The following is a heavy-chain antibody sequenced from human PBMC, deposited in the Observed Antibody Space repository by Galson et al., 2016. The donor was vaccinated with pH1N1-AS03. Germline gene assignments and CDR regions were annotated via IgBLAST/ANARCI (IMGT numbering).Heavy chain of an antibody. Sequence: SLRLSCAASGFTFSNAWMSWVRQAPGKGLEWVGRIKSNTDGGTIEYAAPVKDRFTISRDDSKNTLYLQMNTLKTEDTVVYYCTTLSYWAGGVCYFCDFWGQGTLVPVSS. V-gene: IGHV3-15*01. CDR2: IKSNTDGGTI. CDR1: GFTFSNAW. D-gene: IGHD2-8*02. J-gene: IGHJ4*02. CDR3: TTLSYWAGGVCYFCDF.